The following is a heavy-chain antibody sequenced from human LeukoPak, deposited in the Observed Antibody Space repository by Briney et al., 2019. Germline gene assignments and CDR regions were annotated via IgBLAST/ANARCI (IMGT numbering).Heavy chain of an antibody. CDR2: IIPILGIA. J-gene: IGHJ4*02. Sequence: ASVKVSCKASGGTFSSYAISWVRQAPGQGLEWMGRIIPILGIANYAQKFQGRVTITADKSTSTAYMELSSLRSEDTAVYYCARDAPYGSGSHYDYWGQGTLVTVSS. CDR3: ARDAPYGSGSHYDY. D-gene: IGHD3-10*01. V-gene: IGHV1-69*04. CDR1: GGTFSSYA.